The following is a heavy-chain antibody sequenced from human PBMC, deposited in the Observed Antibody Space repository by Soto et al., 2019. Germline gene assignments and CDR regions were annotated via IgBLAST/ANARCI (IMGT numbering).Heavy chain of an antibody. V-gene: IGHV3-33*01. CDR3: ARERDSSGYTRLDY. J-gene: IGHJ4*02. CDR1: GFTFSSYG. D-gene: IGHD3-22*01. CDR2: IWYDGSNK. Sequence: QVQLVESGGGVVQPGRSLRLSCAASGFTFSSYGMHWVRQAPGKGLEWVAVIWYDGSNKYYADSVKGRFTISRDNSKNTLYLQMNSLRAEDTAVYYCARERDSSGYTRLDYWGQGTLVTXSS.